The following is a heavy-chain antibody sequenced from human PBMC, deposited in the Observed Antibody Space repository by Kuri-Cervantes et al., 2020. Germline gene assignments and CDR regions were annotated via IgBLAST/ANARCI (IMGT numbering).Heavy chain of an antibody. CDR1: GYTFTSYA. J-gene: IGHJ5*02. CDR2: INTNTGNP. CDR3: ARGGITMVRGVIHNWFDP. Sequence: ASVKVSCKASGYTFTSYAMNWVRQAPGQGLEWMGWINTNTGNPTYAQGFTGRFVFSLDTSVSTAYLQICSLKAEDTAVYYCARGGITMVRGVIHNWFDPWGQGTLVTVSS. D-gene: IGHD3-10*01. V-gene: IGHV7-4-1*01.